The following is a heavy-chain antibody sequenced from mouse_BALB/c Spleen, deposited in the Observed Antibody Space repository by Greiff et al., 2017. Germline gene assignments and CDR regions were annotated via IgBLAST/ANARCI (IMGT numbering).Heavy chain of an antibody. D-gene: IGHD2-1*01. Sequence: EVKVVESGGGLVQPGGSRKLSCAASGFTFSSFGMHWVRQAPEKGLEWVAYISSGSSTIYYADTVKGRFTISRDNPKNTLFLQMTSLRSEDTAMYYCAREGRVYGNYGYFDVWGAGTTVTVSS. CDR2: ISSGSSTI. V-gene: IGHV5-17*02. CDR1: GFTFSSFG. J-gene: IGHJ1*01. CDR3: AREGRVYGNYGYFDV.